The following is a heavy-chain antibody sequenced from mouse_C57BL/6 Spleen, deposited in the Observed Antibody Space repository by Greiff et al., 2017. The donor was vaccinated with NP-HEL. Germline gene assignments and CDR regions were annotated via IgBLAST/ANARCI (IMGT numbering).Heavy chain of an antibody. D-gene: IGHD1-1*01. CDR2: IYPGAGDT. Sequence: QVQLQQSGPELVKPGASVKISCKASGYAFSSSWMNWVKQRPGKGLEWIGRIYPGAGDTNYNGKFKGKATLTADKSSSTAYMQLSSLTSEDSAVYFCARDTTVVGYFDVWGTGTTVTVSS. V-gene: IGHV1-82*01. J-gene: IGHJ1*03. CDR1: GYAFSSSW. CDR3: ARDTTVVGYFDV.